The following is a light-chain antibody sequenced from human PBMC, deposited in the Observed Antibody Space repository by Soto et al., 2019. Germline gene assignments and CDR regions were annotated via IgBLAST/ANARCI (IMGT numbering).Light chain of an antibody. V-gene: IGKV3-11*01. CDR1: QSVSSY. CDR2: DAS. Sequence: EIVLTQSPATLSLSPGERATLSCRASQSVSSYLAWYQQKPGQAPRLLIYDASNRATGIPARFSGSGSGTDFTLTISSLEPEYFAVYYCPQRVYTFGQGTKLEIK. CDR3: PQRVYT. J-gene: IGKJ2*01.